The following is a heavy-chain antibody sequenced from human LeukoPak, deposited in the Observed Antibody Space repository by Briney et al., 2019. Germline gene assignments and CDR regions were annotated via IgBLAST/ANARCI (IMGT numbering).Heavy chain of an antibody. CDR1: GSTFSSYE. CDR3: ARDTYSSWGYYYYYYMDV. Sequence: PGGSLRLSCAASGSTFSSYEMNWVRQAPGKGLEWVSYITSSGSTIYYADSVKGRFTISRDNSKNTLYLQMNSLRAEDTAVYYCARDTYSSWGYYYYYYMDVWGKGTTVTVSS. CDR2: ITSSGSTI. V-gene: IGHV3-48*03. D-gene: IGHD6-13*01. J-gene: IGHJ6*03.